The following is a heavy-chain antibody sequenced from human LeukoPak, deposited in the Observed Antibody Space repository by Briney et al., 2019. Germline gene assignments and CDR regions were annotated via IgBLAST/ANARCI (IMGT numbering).Heavy chain of an antibody. CDR3: ARGGTGGRFRPVYYYMDV. Sequence: ASETLSLTCAVYGGSFSGYYWSWIRQPPGQGLEWIGEINHSGSTNYNPSLKSRVTISVDTSKNQFSLKLSSVTAADTAVYYCARGGTGGRFRPVYYYMDVWGKGTTVTVSS. CDR2: INHSGST. V-gene: IGHV4-34*01. D-gene: IGHD1/OR15-1a*01. CDR1: GGSFSGYY. J-gene: IGHJ6*03.